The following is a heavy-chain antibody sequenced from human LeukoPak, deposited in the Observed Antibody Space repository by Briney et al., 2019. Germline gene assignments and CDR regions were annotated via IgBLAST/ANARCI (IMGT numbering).Heavy chain of an antibody. CDR2: ISAYNGNT. CDR1: GYTFTSYG. CDR3: ARGSVLLWFGESPTGFDY. V-gene: IGHV1-18*01. J-gene: IGHJ4*02. D-gene: IGHD3-10*01. Sequence: ASVKVSCKASGYTFTSYGISWVRQAPGQGLEWMGWISAYNGNTNYAQELQGRVTMTTDTSTSTAYMELSSLRSEDTAVYYCARGSVLLWFGESPTGFDYWGQGTLVTVSS.